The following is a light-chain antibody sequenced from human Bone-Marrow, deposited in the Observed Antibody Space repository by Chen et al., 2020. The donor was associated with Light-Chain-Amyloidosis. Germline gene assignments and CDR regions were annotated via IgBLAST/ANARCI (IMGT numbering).Light chain of an antibody. Sequence: EIMMTQHPVTQSVSPGERATLSCRASQSVNNHLAWYQQKPGQTPRLLIYGASTRAPATPTRISGSGSGTEFTLTISSLKSEDVAVYYCQQYYDWPTFGPWPKVHI. CDR2: GAS. CDR3: QQYYDWPT. V-gene: IGKV3-15*01. J-gene: IGKJ3*01. CDR1: QSVNNH.